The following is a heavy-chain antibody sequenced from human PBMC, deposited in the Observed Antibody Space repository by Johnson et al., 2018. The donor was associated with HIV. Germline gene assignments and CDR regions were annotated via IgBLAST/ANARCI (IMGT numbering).Heavy chain of an antibody. CDR1: GFTFDYHD. CDR3: VRVGKYCGGDCYSGVDAYDI. J-gene: IGHJ3*02. V-gene: IGHV3-20*04. CDR2: INWNGGNT. D-gene: IGHD2-21*02. Sequence: VQLVESGGGVARPGGSLRLSCAASGFTFDYHDMTWVRHVPGKGLEWVSGINWNGGNTGYADSVMGRFTISRDNAKKSLYLQMSSLRAEDTALYYCVRVGKYCGGDCYSGVDAYDIWGQGTVVIVSS.